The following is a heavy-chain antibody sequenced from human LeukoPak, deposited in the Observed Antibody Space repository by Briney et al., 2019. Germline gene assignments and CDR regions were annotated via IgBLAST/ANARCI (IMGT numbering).Heavy chain of an antibody. CDR2: IYSGGST. D-gene: IGHD3-22*01. Sequence: PGGSLRLSCAASGFTVSSNYMSWVRQAPGKGLEWVSVIYSGGSTYYADSVKGRFTISRDNSKNTLYLQMNSLRAEDTAVYYCARDLLGYYDSSGPGSAFDIWGQGRMVAVSS. CDR1: GFTVSSNY. CDR3: ARDLLGYYDSSGPGSAFDI. V-gene: IGHV3-53*01. J-gene: IGHJ3*02.